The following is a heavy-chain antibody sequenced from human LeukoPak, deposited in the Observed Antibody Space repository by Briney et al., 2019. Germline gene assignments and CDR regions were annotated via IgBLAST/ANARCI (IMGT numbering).Heavy chain of an antibody. V-gene: IGHV4-59*08. CDR2: IYYSGST. D-gene: IGHD3-22*01. Sequence: SETLSLTCTVSGGSISSYYRSWLRQPPGKGLEWIGYIYYSGSTNYNPSLTSRVTISVDTSKNQFSLKLSSVTAADTAVYYCARHQEEAYDSSGYYYFDYWGQGTLVTVSS. CDR3: ARHQEEAYDSSGYYYFDY. CDR1: GGSISSYY. J-gene: IGHJ4*02.